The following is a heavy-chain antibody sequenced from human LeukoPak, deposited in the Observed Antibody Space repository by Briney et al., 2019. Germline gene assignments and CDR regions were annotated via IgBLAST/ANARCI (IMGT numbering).Heavy chain of an antibody. V-gene: IGHV3-21*01. CDR3: ARDTGMVRGLYFDY. D-gene: IGHD3-10*01. CDR1: GFTFSSYS. J-gene: IGHJ4*02. Sequence: GGSLRLSCAASGFTFSSYSMSWVRQAPGKGLEWVSSISSSSSYIYYADSVKGRFTISRDNAKNSLYLQMNSLRAEDTAVYYCARDTGMVRGLYFDYWGQGTLVTVSS. CDR2: ISSSSSYI.